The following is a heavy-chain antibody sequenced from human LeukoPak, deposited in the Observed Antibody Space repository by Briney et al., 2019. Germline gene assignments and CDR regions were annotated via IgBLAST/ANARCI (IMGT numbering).Heavy chain of an antibody. V-gene: IGHV4-4*07. D-gene: IGHD6-19*01. CDR3: ARGVGSGWSEHIDY. CDR1: GGSISDYY. CDR2: IYTSGST. J-gene: IGHJ4*02. Sequence: SENLSLTCTFSGGSISDYYWSWIRQPAGKGLEWIGRIYTSGSTNYNPSLKSRVTMSVDTSKNQFSLKLSSVTAADTAVYYCARGVGSGWSEHIDYWGQGTLVTVSS.